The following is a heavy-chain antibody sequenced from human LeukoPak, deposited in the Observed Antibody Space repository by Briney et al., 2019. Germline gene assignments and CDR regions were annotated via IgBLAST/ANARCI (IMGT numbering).Heavy chain of an antibody. J-gene: IGHJ5*02. CDR1: GFTFSSYA. D-gene: IGHD4-17*01. Sequence: QPGRSLRLSCAASGFTFSSYAMHWVRQAPGKGLEWVAVISYDGTNKYYADSVKGRFTISRDNPKNTLYLQMNSLRGEDTAVYYCARSDHGDYVAWGQGTLVTVSS. V-gene: IGHV3-30-3*01. CDR3: ARSDHGDYVA. CDR2: ISYDGTNK.